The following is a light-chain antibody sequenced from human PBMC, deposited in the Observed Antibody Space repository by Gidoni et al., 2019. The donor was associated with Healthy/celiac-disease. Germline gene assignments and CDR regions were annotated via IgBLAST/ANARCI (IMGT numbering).Light chain of an antibody. CDR2: AAS. V-gene: IGKV1-39*01. CDR1: QSISSY. CDR3: QQSYSTPRT. Sequence: DIQMTQSPSSLSASVGDRVTITCRASQSISSYLNWYHQKPGKAPKLLIYAASSLQSGVPSMFSGSGSGTDFTLTISSLQPEDFATYYCQQSYSTPRTFXPXTKVDIK. J-gene: IGKJ3*01.